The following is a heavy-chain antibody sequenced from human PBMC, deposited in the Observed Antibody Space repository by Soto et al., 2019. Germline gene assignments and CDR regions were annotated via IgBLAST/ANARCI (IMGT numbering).Heavy chain of an antibody. D-gene: IGHD6-19*01. CDR1: GYTFTSYA. J-gene: IGHJ4*02. CDR3: VRVRNFRPNSSGWSDY. V-gene: IGHV1-3*01. Sequence: QVQLVQSGAEVKKPGASVKVSCKASGYTFTSYAMHWVRQAPGQRLEWMGWINAGNGNTKYSQKFQGRVTITRDTSASTAYMELSSLRSEDTAVYYCVRVRNFRPNSSGWSDYWGQGTLVTVSS. CDR2: INAGNGNT.